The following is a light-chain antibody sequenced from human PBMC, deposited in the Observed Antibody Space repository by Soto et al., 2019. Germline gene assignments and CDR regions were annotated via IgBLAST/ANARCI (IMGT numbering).Light chain of an antibody. J-gene: IGLJ2*01. V-gene: IGLV1-40*01. Sequence: QSVLTQPPSVSGAPGQRVTISCTGSSSNIGAAYNVHWYHHLPGAAPKLLIYGNNNRPSGVPDRFSGSKSGTSASLAITGLQAEDEADYYCQSYDSSLSGSIFGGGTKVTVL. CDR2: GNN. CDR3: QSYDSSLSGSI. CDR1: SSNIGAAYN.